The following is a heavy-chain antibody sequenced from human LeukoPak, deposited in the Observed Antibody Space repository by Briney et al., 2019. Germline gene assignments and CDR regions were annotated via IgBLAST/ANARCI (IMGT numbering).Heavy chain of an antibody. J-gene: IGHJ3*02. D-gene: IGHD2-8*01. Sequence: GGSLRLSCAASGFTFSSYSMNWVRQAPGKGLEWVSSISSSSSYIYYADSVKGRFTISRDNSKNTLYLQMNSLRAEDTAVYYCANLSYGAFDIWGQGTMVTVSS. CDR1: GFTFSSYS. CDR3: ANLSYGAFDI. V-gene: IGHV3-21*01. CDR2: ISSSSSYI.